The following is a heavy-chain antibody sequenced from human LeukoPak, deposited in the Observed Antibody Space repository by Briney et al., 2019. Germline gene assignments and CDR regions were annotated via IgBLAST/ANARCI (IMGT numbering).Heavy chain of an antibody. CDR2: INWNGGST. Sequence: GGSLRLSCAASGFTFSRTGMSWVRQAPGKGLEWVSGINWNGGSTGYADSVKGRFTISRDNAKNSLYLQMNSLRAEDTALYYCARDGPLADYYDSSGLYDAFDIWGQGTMVTVSS. V-gene: IGHV3-20*04. D-gene: IGHD3-22*01. CDR1: GFTFSRTG. J-gene: IGHJ3*02. CDR3: ARDGPLADYYDSSGLYDAFDI.